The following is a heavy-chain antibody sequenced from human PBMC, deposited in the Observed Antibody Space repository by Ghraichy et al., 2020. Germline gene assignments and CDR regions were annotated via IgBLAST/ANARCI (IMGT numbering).Heavy chain of an antibody. CDR3: ARDLEAAADY. CDR1: GFTFSSYS. D-gene: IGHD6-25*01. Sequence: GGSLRLSCAASGFTFSSYSRNWVRQAPGKGLEWVSSISSSSSYLYYADSVKGRFTISRDNAKNSLYLQMNSLRAEDTAVYYCARDLEAAADYWGQGTLVTVSS. J-gene: IGHJ4*02. CDR2: ISSSSSYL. V-gene: IGHV3-21*01.